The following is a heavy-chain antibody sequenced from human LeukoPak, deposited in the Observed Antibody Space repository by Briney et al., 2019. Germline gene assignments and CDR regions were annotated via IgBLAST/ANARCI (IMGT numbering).Heavy chain of an antibody. CDR3: ARDCYGDYVGY. CDR2: ISSSSDNT. J-gene: IGHJ4*02. D-gene: IGHD4-17*01. Sequence: GGSLRLSCAASGFTFTSYAMGWVRQAPGKGLEWVSTISSSSDNTYYADSVKGRFTVSRDNAKNSLYLQMNSLRAEDTAVYYCARDCYGDYVGYWGQGTLVTVSP. V-gene: IGHV3-21*01. CDR1: GFTFTSYA.